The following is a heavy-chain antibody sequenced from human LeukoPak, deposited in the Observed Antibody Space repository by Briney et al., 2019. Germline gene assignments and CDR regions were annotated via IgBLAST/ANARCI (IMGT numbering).Heavy chain of an antibody. D-gene: IGHD2-8*02. J-gene: IGHJ4*02. CDR3: ARDPSTDGSY. V-gene: IGHV1-46*01. CDR2: INPSGGST. CDR1: GYTFTSYY. Sequence: DSVKVSCKASGYTFTSYYMHWVRQAPGQGLEWMGIINPSGGSTSYAQKFQGRVTMTRDTSTSTVYMELSSLRSEDTAVYYSARDPSTDGSYWGQGTLVTVSS.